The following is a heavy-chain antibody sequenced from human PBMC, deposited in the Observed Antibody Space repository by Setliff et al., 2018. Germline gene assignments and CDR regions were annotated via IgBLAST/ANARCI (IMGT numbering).Heavy chain of an antibody. Sequence: SETLSLTCAAYGGTFSDYYWTWIRQPPGKGLEWIGEINHRGSTNYNPSLKSRATISLDTSKNQFSLSLTSVTAADTAVYYCASGPDAGMMEAFDIWGQGTMVTVSS. D-gene: IGHD1-1*01. V-gene: IGHV4-34*01. CDR3: ASGPDAGMMEAFDI. CDR1: GGTFSDYY. J-gene: IGHJ3*02. CDR2: INHRGST.